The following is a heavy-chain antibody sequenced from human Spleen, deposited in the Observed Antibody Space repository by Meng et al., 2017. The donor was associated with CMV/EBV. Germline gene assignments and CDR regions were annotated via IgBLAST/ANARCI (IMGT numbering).Heavy chain of an antibody. V-gene: IGHV4-59*01. Sequence: SETLSLTCTVSGDSIRSYYWTWIRQPPGKGLEWMGFIIYDGTTNYNTSLKSRLTISVDTSNNQFSLILTSVTTADMAVYYCARSALLRLGTAHLDYWGQGTAVTVSS. CDR3: ARSALLRLGTAHLDY. D-gene: IGHD3-16*01. CDR2: IIYDGTT. CDR1: GDSIRSYY. J-gene: IGHJ4*02.